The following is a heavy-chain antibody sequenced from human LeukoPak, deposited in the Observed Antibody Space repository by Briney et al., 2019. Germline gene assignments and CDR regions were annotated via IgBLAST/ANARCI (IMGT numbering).Heavy chain of an antibody. V-gene: IGHV3-23*01. D-gene: IGHD3-22*01. CDR3: AKLLYYYDSSQPY. CDR2: ISNFGDII. Sequence: PGGSLRLSCAASGLTFSNYEMNWVRQAPGKGLEWISHISNFGDIIHYADSVKGRFTISRDNSKNTLYLQMNSLRAEDTAVYYCAKLLYYYDSSQPYWGQGTLVTVSS. J-gene: IGHJ4*02. CDR1: GLTFSNYE.